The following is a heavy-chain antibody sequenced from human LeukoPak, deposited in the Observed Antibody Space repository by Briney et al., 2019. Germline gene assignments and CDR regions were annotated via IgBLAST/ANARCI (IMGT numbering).Heavy chain of an antibody. J-gene: IGHJ4*02. CDR3: AKERHGYCSGGSCYSDCLDY. Sequence: PGRSLRLSCAASGFTFSSYGMHWVRQAPGKGLEWVAVISYDGSNKYYADSVKGRFTISRDNSKNTLYLQMNSLRAEDTAVYYCAKERHGYCSGGSCYSDCLDYWGQGTLVTVSS. V-gene: IGHV3-30*18. CDR2: ISYDGSNK. CDR1: GFTFSSYG. D-gene: IGHD2-15*01.